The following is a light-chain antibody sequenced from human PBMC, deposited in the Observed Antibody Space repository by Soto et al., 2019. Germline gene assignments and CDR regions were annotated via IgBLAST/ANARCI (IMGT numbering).Light chain of an antibody. V-gene: IGLV2-8*01. J-gene: IGLJ7*01. CDR3: SSYAGSHDLV. Sequence: QSVLAQPPSASGSPGQSVTITCTGTNSDVGTYNSVSWYQHHPGKAPKFLIYEVSRRPFGVPDRVSGPESGNPAFLTVSGHQAENEADYYCSSYAGSHDLVFGGGTQLTVL. CDR2: EVS. CDR1: NSDVGTYNS.